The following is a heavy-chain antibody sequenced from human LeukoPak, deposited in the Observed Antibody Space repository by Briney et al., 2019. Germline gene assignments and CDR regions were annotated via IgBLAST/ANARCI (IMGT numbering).Heavy chain of an antibody. CDR3: ARHLANMLAAATADY. Sequence: SETLSLTCTVSGGSISSSSYYWGWIRQPPGKGLEWIGNIYYSGSTYYSSSLMGRVTISVDTSKNQSSLTLNSVTAADTAVYYCARHLANMLAAATADYWGQGTLVTVSS. J-gene: IGHJ4*02. D-gene: IGHD6-25*01. CDR1: GGSISSSSYY. CDR2: IYYSGST. V-gene: IGHV4-39*01.